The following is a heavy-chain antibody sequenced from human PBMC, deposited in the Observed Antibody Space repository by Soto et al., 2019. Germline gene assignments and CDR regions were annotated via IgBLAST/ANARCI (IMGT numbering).Heavy chain of an antibody. CDR2: ISSSGSTI. V-gene: IGHV3-48*03. CDR1: GFTFSSYE. D-gene: IGHD3-3*02. J-gene: IGHJ4*02. Sequence: GVLRLSCAASGFTFSSYEMNWVRQAPGKGLEWVSYISSSGSTIYYADSVKGRFTISRDNAKNSLYLQMNSLRAEDTAVYYCARDRTNPSAIIYYFDYWGQGTLVTVSS. CDR3: ARDRTNPSAIIYYFDY.